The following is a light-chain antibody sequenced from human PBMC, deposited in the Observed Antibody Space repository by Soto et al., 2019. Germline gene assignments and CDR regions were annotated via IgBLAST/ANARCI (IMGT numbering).Light chain of an antibody. J-gene: IGLJ2*01. CDR2: DVS. CDR3: SSYTSSSFVV. CDR1: SSDVGGYNY. Sequence: QSVLTQPASVSGSPGQSITISCTGTSSDVGGYNYVSWYQQHPGKAPKLMIYDVSNRPSGVSNRFSVSKSGNTASLTISGLQAEDEADYYCSSYTSSSFVVFGGGTKLTVL. V-gene: IGLV2-14*01.